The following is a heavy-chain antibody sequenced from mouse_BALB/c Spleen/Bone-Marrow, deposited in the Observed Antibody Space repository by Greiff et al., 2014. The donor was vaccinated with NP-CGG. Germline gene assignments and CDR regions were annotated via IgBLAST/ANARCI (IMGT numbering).Heavy chain of an antibody. V-gene: IGHV5-4*02. D-gene: IGHD2-3*01. Sequence: EVHLVESGGGLVKPGGSLKLSCAASGFTFSDYYMYWVRQTPEKRLKWVATISDGGSYTYYPDSVKGRFTISRDNAKNNLYLQLSSLKSEDTAMYYCARGPHDDDVDYWGQGTSVTVSS. CDR3: ARGPHDDDVDY. J-gene: IGHJ4*01. CDR1: GFTFSDYY. CDR2: ISDGGSYT.